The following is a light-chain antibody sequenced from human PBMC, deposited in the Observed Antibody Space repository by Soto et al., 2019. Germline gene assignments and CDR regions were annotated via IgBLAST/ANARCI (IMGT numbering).Light chain of an antibody. CDR1: RSDIGDYNH. V-gene: IGLV2-8*01. J-gene: IGLJ3*02. CDR2: EVT. CDR3: AAWDDSLNGWV. Sequence: QSALTQPPSASGSPGQSVTISCTGTRSDIGDYNHVSWYQQHPGKAPKLLIYEVTKRPSGVPDRFSGSKSGNTASLTVSGLQAEDEADYYCAAWDDSLNGWVFGGGTKLTVL.